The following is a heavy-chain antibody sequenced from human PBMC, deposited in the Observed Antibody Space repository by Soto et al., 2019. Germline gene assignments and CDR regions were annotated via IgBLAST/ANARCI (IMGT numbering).Heavy chain of an antibody. J-gene: IGHJ4*02. CDR3: AKARMTVVARYFDN. D-gene: IGHD3-22*01. CDR2: IRGTGVTT. V-gene: IGHV3-23*01. CDR1: GFIFSNHA. Sequence: EVQLLESGGGLVQPGGSLRLSCAASGFIFSNHAMNWVRQAPGKGLEWVSAIRGTGVTTYYADSVKGRFTISRDNSKNTLDLQINSLRAEDTAVYYCAKARMTVVARYFDNWGQGTLVTVSS.